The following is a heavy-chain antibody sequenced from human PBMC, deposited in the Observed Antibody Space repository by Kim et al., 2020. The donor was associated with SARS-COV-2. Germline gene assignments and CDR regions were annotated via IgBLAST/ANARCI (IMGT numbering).Heavy chain of an antibody. CDR1: GFTFSSYA. CDR3: ARPHSRTRGAFGELPSEGCWFDP. D-gene: IGHD3-10*01. V-gene: IGHV3-23*01. CDR2: ISGSGGST. Sequence: GGSLRLSCAASGFTFSSYAMSWVRQAPGKGLEWVSAISGSGGSTYYADSVKGRFTISRDNSKNTLYLQMNSLRAEDTAVYYCARPHSRTRGAFGELPSEGCWFDPWGQGTLVTVSS. J-gene: IGHJ5*02.